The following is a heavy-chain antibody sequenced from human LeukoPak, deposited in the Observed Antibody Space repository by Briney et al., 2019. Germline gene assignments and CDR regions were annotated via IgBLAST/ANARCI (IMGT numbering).Heavy chain of an antibody. CDR3: ARSGQLATIPDY. V-gene: IGHV3-9*01. CDR2: ISWNSGSI. Sequence: PGGSLRLSCAASGFTFDDYAMHWVRQAPGKGLEWVSGISWNSGSIGYADSVKGRFTISRDNAKNSLYLQMNSLRAEDTAVYYCARSGQLATIPDYWGQGTLVTVSS. J-gene: IGHJ4*02. CDR1: GFTFDDYA. D-gene: IGHD5-12*01.